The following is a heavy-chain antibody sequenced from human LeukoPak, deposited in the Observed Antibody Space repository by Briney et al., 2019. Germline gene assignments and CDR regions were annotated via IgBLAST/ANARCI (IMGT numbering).Heavy chain of an antibody. CDR3: ASSSAYRIDYFDY. CDR2: IYYSGSA. D-gene: IGHD5-12*01. J-gene: IGHJ4*02. V-gene: IGHV4-59*11. Sequence: PSETLSLTCTVSGGSISSHYWSWIRQPPGKGLEWIGYIYYSGSASYNPSLKSRVTISVDTSKNQFSLKLNSVTAADTAVYYCASSSAYRIDYFDYWGQGTLVTVSS. CDR1: GGSISSHY.